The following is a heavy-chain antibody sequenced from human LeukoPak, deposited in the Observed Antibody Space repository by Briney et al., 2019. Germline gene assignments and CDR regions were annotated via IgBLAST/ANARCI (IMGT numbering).Heavy chain of an antibody. J-gene: IGHJ4*02. Sequence: PSETLSLTCTVSGGSISSYYWSWIRQPAGKGLEWIGRIYTSGTTHYNPSLKSRVTISVDMSKNHFSLRLRSVTAADTAMYYCARSSGASSSSLDPSYYFDYWGQGTLVTVSS. CDR2: IYTSGTT. D-gene: IGHD6-6*01. CDR1: GGSISSYY. CDR3: ARSSGASSSSLDPSYYFDY. V-gene: IGHV4-4*07.